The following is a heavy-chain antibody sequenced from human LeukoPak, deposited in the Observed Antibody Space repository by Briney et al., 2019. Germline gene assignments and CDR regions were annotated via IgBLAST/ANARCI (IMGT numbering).Heavy chain of an antibody. Sequence: SETLSLTCAVSGGSISSGGYSWSWIRQSPGKGLEWIGYIFHSGSTYYNPSLKGRVTISVDRSKNQFSLKLSSVTAADTAVYYCAREGYCSGGSCYRTYYFDFWGQGTLVTVSS. D-gene: IGHD2-15*01. CDR3: AREGYCSGGSCYRTYYFDF. CDR1: GGSISSGGYS. V-gene: IGHV4-30-2*06. CDR2: IFHSGST. J-gene: IGHJ4*02.